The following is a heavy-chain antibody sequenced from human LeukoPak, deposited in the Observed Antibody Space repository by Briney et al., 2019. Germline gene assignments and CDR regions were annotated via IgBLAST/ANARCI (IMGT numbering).Heavy chain of an antibody. CDR3: ARRPGIAVAGTCFDY. CDR2: IYYSGST. J-gene: IGHJ4*02. V-gene: IGHV4-59*12. CDR1: GGSISSYY. D-gene: IGHD6-19*01. Sequence: PSETLSLTCTVSGGSISSYYWSWIRQPPGKGLEWIGYIYYSGSTNYNPSLKSRVTISVDTSKNQFSLKLSSVTAADTAVYYCARRPGIAVAGTCFDYWGQGTLVTVSS.